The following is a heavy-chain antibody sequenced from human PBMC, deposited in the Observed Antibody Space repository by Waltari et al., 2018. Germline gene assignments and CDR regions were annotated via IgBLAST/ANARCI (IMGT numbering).Heavy chain of an antibody. V-gene: IGHV3-33*01. D-gene: IGHD4-17*01. CDR1: GFTFSSYG. Sequence: QVQLVESGGGVVQPGRSLRLSCAASGFTFSSYGMHWVRQAPGKGLEWVAVIWYDGSNKYYADSVKGRFTISRDNSKNTLYLQMNSLRAEDTAVYYCARPDYGDYGGGYYFDYWGQGTLVTVSS. CDR2: IWYDGSNK. CDR3: ARPDYGDYGGGYYFDY. J-gene: IGHJ4*02.